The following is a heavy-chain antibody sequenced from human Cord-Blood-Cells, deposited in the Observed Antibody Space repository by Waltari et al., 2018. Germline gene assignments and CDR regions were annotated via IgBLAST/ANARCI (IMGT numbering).Heavy chain of an antibody. CDR3: ARGCGGDCYEYYFDY. Sequence: QVQLVESGGGSVKPGGSLRLSCAASGLTLRDYSLGCVRQAPGKGLEWVSYISSSGSTIYYADSVKGRFTISRDNAKNSLYLQMNSLRAEDTAVYYCARGCGGDCYEYYFDYWGQGTLVTVSS. V-gene: IGHV3-11*04. D-gene: IGHD2-21*02. J-gene: IGHJ4*02. CDR2: ISSSGSTI. CDR1: GLTLRDYS.